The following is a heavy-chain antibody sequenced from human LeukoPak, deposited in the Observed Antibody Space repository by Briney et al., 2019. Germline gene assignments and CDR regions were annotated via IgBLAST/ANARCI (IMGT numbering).Heavy chain of an antibody. D-gene: IGHD6-13*01. CDR1: GYTFTSYG. V-gene: IGHV1-18*01. CDR2: ISAYNGNT. CDR3: ARDGAAAGMNWFDP. J-gene: IGHJ5*02. Sequence: VASVTVSCRASGYTFTSYGISWVRQAPGQGLEWMGWISAYNGNTNYAQKLQGRVTMTTDTSTSTAYMELRSLRSDDTAVYYCARDGAAAGMNWFDPWGQGTLVTVSS.